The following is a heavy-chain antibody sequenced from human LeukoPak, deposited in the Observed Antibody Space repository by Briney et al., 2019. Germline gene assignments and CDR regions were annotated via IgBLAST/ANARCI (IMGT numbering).Heavy chain of an antibody. V-gene: IGHV5-51*01. J-gene: IGHJ4*02. CDR1: GYIFTSYW. CDR3: ASRGSGYSSNWYPTYYFDY. CDR2: IYPGDSDT. D-gene: IGHD6-13*01. Sequence: GESLKISCKGSGYIFTSYWSGWVRRMPGKGLVWMGIIYPGDSDTRYSPSFQGQGTISADKSISTAYLQWSSLKASDTAMHYCASRGSGYSSNWYPTYYFDYWGQGTLVTVSS.